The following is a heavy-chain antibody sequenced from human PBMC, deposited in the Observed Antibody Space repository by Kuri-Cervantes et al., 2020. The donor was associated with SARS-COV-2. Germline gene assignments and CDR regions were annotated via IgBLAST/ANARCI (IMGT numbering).Heavy chain of an antibody. D-gene: IGHD2-21*01. CDR3: ARHSGGGDDAFDI. J-gene: IGHJ3*02. CDR2: IYYSGST. Sequence: SQTLSLTCAASGFTFSSYWMSWVRQAPGKGLEWIGSIYYSGSTYYNPSLKSRVTISVDTSKNQFSLKLSSVTAADTAVYYCARHSGGGDDAFDIWGQGTMVTVSS. CDR1: GFTFSSYW. V-gene: IGHV4-39*01.